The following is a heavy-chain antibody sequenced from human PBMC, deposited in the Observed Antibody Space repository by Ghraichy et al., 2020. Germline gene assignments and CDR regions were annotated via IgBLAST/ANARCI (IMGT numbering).Heavy chain of an antibody. V-gene: IGHV4-39*01. CDR1: GGSVSSSRHY. D-gene: IGHD3-22*01. CDR2: VYYRGSP. Sequence: SQTLSLTCSVSGGSVSSSRHYWGWIRQPPGKGLTWIGRVYYRGSPNYNPSLNSRVTISPATSKNPFPLKLVSVTAAATGVYYCARHRTGGGYYYPETWGQGILVTVSS. CDR3: ARHRTGGGYYYPET. J-gene: IGHJ5*02.